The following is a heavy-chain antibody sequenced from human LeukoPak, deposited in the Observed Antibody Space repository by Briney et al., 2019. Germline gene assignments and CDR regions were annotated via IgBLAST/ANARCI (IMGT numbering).Heavy chain of an antibody. Sequence: GGSLRLSCAASGFTFSSYAMSWVRQAPGKGLEWVSAISGSDGSTYYADSVKGRLTISRDNSKNTLYLQMNSLRAEDTAVYYCAKGGRYCSSTSCWENWFDPWGQGTLVTVSS. V-gene: IGHV3-23*01. CDR1: GFTFSSYA. CDR3: AKGGRYCSSTSCWENWFDP. CDR2: ISGSDGST. J-gene: IGHJ5*02. D-gene: IGHD2-2*01.